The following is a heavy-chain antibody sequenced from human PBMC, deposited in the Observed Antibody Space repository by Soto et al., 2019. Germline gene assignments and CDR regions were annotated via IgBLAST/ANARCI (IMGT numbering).Heavy chain of an antibody. CDR3: ARGDTAMVIYY. D-gene: IGHD5-18*01. V-gene: IGHV4-30-4*01. CDR2: IYYSGST. Sequence: SETLSLTCTVSCGSISSGDYYWSWIRQPPGKGLEWIGYIYYSGSTYYNPSLKSRVTISVDTSKNQFSLKLSSVTAADTAVYYCARGDTAMVIYYWGQGTLVTVSS. CDR1: CGSISSGDYY. J-gene: IGHJ4*02.